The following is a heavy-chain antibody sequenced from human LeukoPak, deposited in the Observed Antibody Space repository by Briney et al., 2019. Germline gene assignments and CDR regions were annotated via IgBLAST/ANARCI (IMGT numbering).Heavy chain of an antibody. Sequence: PGRSLRLSCAASGFTFSSYGFHWVRQAPGKGLEWVAVIWYDGNNKYYADLVKGRFPISRANSKNTLYLEMNSLSAEDTAVYSCARQSGTGYYFDYWGQGTLVTVSS. CDR3: ARQSGTGYYFDY. V-gene: IGHV3-33*01. D-gene: IGHD1-26*01. CDR1: GFTFSSYG. J-gene: IGHJ4*02. CDR2: IWYDGNNK.